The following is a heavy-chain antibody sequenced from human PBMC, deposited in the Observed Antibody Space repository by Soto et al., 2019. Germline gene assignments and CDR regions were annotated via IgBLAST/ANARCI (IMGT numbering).Heavy chain of an antibody. CDR1: GDSLKNHY. V-gene: IGHV4-59*11. CDR2: IYDSGRT. D-gene: IGHD2-8*01. CDR3: ARSLMVPVDYFDF. Sequence: SETLSLTCSVSGDSLKNHYWAWIRHSPGKGLEWIGNIYDSGRTNYSPALKSRVSMSVDTSKNLFSRKMNSVISADTAVYYCARSLMVPVDYFDFGDQGSVVTVSS. J-gene: IGHJ4*02.